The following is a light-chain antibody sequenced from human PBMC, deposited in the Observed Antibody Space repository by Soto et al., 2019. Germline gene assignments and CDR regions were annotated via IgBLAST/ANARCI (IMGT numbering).Light chain of an antibody. Sequence: EVVMTQSPATLSVSPGERATFSCRASQSVSNNLAWYQQKPGQAPRLLIYGASTRATGIPARFSGSGSGTEFTLTISSLQSEDFAVYYWQQYHKWPPITFGQGTRLDIK. V-gene: IGKV3-15*01. CDR1: QSVSNN. J-gene: IGKJ5*01. CDR2: GAS. CDR3: QQYHKWPPIT.